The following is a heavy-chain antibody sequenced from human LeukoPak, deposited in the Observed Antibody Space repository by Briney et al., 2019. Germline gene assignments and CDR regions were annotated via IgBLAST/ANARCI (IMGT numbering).Heavy chain of an antibody. V-gene: IGHV3-21*01. CDR1: GFTFSSYS. CDR3: ARGAGTTTFDY. D-gene: IGHD1-14*01. CDR2: ISSSSSYI. J-gene: IGHJ4*02. Sequence: GGSLRLSCAASGFTFSSYSMNWVRQAPGKGLEWVSSISSSSSYIYYADSAKGRFTISRDNAKNSLYLQMNSLRAEDTAVYYCARGAGTTTFDYWGQGTLVTVSS.